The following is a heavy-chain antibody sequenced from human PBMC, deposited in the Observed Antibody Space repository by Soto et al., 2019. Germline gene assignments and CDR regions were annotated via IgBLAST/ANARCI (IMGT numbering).Heavy chain of an antibody. J-gene: IGHJ4*02. Sequence: EVQLLESGGGLVHPGGSLRLSCAASGFTFSSYAMSWVRQAPGKGLEWVSAISGSGGSTYYADSVKGRFTISRDNSKNTLYRHMNSLRAEDTAVYYCAKFTVLGVIPTPYYFDYWGQGTLVTVSS. D-gene: IGHD3-10*01. CDR1: GFTFSSYA. CDR3: AKFTVLGVIPTPYYFDY. V-gene: IGHV3-23*01. CDR2: ISGSGGST.